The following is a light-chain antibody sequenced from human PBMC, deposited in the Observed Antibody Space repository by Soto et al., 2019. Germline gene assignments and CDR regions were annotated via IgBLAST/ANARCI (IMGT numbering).Light chain of an antibody. V-gene: IGKV3D-20*02. CDR1: LTVSDNY. CDR3: QQRSNWPPT. Sequence: EIVLTHSPGTLSLSPGKRATLSCRASLTVSDNYLAWYQQKAGQAPRLVIYGASSRATGIPDRFSGSGSGTDFTLTISSLEPEDFAVYYCQQRSNWPPTFGQGTRLEI. J-gene: IGKJ5*01. CDR2: GAS.